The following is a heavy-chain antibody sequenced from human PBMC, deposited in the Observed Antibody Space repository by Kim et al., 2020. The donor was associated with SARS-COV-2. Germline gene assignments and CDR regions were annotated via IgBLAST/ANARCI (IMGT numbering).Heavy chain of an antibody. CDR2: SEN. CDR3: ARERRGMDV. V-gene: IGHV3-7*01. J-gene: IGHJ6*02. Sequence: SENYDVDSVKGRFPSSRDNAKNALYLQMNSLRAEDTAVYYCARERRGMDVWGQGTTVTVSS.